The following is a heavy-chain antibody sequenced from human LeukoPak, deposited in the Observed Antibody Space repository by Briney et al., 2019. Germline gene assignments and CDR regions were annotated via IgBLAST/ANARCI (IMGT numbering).Heavy chain of an antibody. D-gene: IGHD3-10*01. CDR2: ISYDGSNK. CDR1: GFTFSSYG. Sequence: GGSLRLSCAASGFTFSSYGMHWVRQAPGKGLEWVAVISYDGSNKYYADSVKGRFTISRDNSKNTLYLQMNSLRAEDTAVYYCAKDYYGSGSSKDWFDPWGQGTLVTVSS. V-gene: IGHV3-30*18. CDR3: AKDYYGSGSSKDWFDP. J-gene: IGHJ5*02.